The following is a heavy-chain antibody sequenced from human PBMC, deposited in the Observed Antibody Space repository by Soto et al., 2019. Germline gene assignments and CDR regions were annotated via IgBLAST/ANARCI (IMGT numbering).Heavy chain of an antibody. Sequence: SETLSLTCTVSGGSISSYYWSWIRQPPGKGLEWIGYIYYSGSTNYNPSLKSRVTISVDTSKNQFSLKLSSVTAADTAVYYCARLRYYYYMDVWGKGTTVTVSS. V-gene: IGHV4-59*08. CDR3: ARLRYYYYMDV. J-gene: IGHJ6*03. CDR2: IYYSGST. CDR1: GGSISSYY.